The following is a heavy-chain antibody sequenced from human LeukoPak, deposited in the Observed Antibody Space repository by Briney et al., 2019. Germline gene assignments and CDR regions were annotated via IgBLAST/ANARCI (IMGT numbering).Heavy chain of an antibody. CDR1: GGSISSSSYY. CDR2: IYYRGNT. Sequence: PSETLSLTCGVSGGSISSSSYYWGWIRQPPGKGLEWIGSIYYRGNTPYNPSLKSRVTMSLDTSKNQFSLNLNSVTAADTAVYFCVSQITRGSYWPAFDFWGQGTLVTVSS. V-gene: IGHV4-39*01. CDR3: VSQITRGSYWPAFDF. J-gene: IGHJ4*02. D-gene: IGHD1-26*01.